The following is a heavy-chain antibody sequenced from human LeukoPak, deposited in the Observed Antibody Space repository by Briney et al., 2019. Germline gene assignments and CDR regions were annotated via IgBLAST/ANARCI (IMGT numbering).Heavy chain of an antibody. V-gene: IGHV3-20*01. Sequence: GGSLRLSCAASGFTFDDYGMSWVRQAPGKGLEWVSGINWNGGSTGYADSVKGRFTISRDNAKNSLYLQMNSLRAEDTALHHCARAPPTTTDYGDYLTRWDYFDYWGQGTLVTVSS. J-gene: IGHJ4*02. D-gene: IGHD4-17*01. CDR2: INWNGGST. CDR1: GFTFDDYG. CDR3: ARAPPTTTDYGDYLTRWDYFDY.